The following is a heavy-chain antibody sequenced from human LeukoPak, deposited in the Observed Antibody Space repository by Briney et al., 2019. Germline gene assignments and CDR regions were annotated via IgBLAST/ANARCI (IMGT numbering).Heavy chain of an antibody. D-gene: IGHD2-8*01. CDR3: ARVLGVRFDP. Sequence: PGGSLRLSCAASGFTFSSYAMSWVRQAPGKGLEWVSVIYSGGSTYYADSVKGRFTISRDNSKNTLYLQMNSLRAEDTAVYYCARVLGVRFDPWGQGTLVTVSS. CDR1: GFTFSSYA. J-gene: IGHJ5*02. V-gene: IGHV3-53*01. CDR2: IYSGGST.